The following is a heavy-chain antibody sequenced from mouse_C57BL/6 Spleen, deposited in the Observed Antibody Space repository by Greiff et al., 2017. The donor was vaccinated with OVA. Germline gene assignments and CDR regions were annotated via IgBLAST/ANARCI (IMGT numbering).Heavy chain of an antibody. J-gene: IGHJ2*01. Sequence: QVHVKQSGAELVRPGASVTLSCKASGYTFTDYEMHWVKQTPVHGLEWIGAIDPETGGTAYTQKFKGKAILTADKSSSTAYMELRSLTSEDSAVYYCTRNDGYYGYWGQGTTLTVSS. V-gene: IGHV1-15*01. CDR3: TRNDGYYGY. CDR1: GYTFTDYE. CDR2: IDPETGGT. D-gene: IGHD2-3*01.